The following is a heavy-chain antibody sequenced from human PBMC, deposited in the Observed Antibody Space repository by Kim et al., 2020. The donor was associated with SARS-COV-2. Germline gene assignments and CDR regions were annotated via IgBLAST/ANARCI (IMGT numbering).Heavy chain of an antibody. Sequence: SQTLSLSCAISGDSVSSNSAAWNWIRQSPSRGLEWLGRTYYRSKWYNDYAVSVKSRITINPDTSKNQFSLQLNSVTPEDTAVYYCARDLKEAGHYYYYGMDAWGQGTTVTVSS. CDR2: TYYRSKWYN. D-gene: IGHD6-19*01. J-gene: IGHJ6*02. CDR3: ARDLKEAGHYYYYGMDA. V-gene: IGHV6-1*01. CDR1: GDSVSSNSAA.